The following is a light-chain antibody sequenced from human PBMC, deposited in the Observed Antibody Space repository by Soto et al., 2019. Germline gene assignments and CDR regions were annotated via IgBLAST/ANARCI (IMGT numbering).Light chain of an antibody. V-gene: IGKV3-11*01. CDR2: DAS. CDR1: QSVSSY. J-gene: IGKJ5*01. CDR3: QQRSNWPPIT. Sequence: ETVLTQSPATLSLSPGERATLSCRASQSVSSYLAWYQQKPGQAPRLLIYDASNRATGIPARFSGSGSGTNFTLPIRSLEPEDFAVYYCQQRSNWPPITFGQGTRLEIK.